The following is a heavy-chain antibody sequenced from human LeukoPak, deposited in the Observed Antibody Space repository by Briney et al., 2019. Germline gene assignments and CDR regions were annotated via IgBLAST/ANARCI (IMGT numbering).Heavy chain of an antibody. CDR1: GSTFSSYN. Sequence: PEGSLRLSCAVSGSTFSSYNMNWVRQAPGKGLEWVSYISSSSSTIYYADSVKGRFTISRDNAKNSLYLQMNSLRAEDTAVYYCARDRCSGGSCYSYMDVWGKGTTVTVSS. J-gene: IGHJ6*03. CDR3: ARDRCSGGSCYSYMDV. CDR2: ISSSSSTI. V-gene: IGHV3-48*04. D-gene: IGHD2-15*01.